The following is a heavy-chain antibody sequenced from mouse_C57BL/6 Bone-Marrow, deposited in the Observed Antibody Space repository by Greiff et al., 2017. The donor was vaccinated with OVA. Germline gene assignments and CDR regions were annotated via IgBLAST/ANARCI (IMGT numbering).Heavy chain of an antibody. J-gene: IGHJ4*01. D-gene: IGHD2-1*01. Sequence: QVQLQQPGAELVKPGASVKLSCKASGYTFTSYWMHWVKQRPGQGLEWIGMIHPNSGSTNYNEKFKSKATLTVDKSSSTAYMQLSSLTSEDSAVYYCASQGLWYLYAVDYWGQGTSVTVSS. CDR2: IHPNSGST. CDR3: ASQGLWYLYAVDY. V-gene: IGHV1-64*01. CDR1: GYTFTSYW.